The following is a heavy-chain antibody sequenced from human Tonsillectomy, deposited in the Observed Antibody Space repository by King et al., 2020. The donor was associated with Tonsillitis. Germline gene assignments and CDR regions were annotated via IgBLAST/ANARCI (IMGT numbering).Heavy chain of an antibody. CDR3: PRLYCSGGSCSDY. CDR2: IDSDGSST. J-gene: IGHJ4*02. CDR1: GFTFSSYW. D-gene: IGHD2-15*01. V-gene: IGHV3-74*02. Sequence: MQLVQSGGGLVQPGGSLRLSCAASGFTFSSYWMHWVRQAPGKGLVWVSRIDSDGSSTSYADSVKGRFTISRDNAKNTLYLQMNSLRAEDTAVYYCPRLYCSGGSCSDYWGQGTLVTVSS.